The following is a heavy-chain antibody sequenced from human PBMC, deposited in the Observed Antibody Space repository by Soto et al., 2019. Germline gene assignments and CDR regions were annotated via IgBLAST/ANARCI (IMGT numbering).Heavy chain of an antibody. CDR1: GGTFISFA. CDR3: AKKNPHGDSNKAWLDP. CDR2: IIPILGTT. J-gene: IGHJ5*02. Sequence: QVQLLQSGTELRQPGSSVTISCTPSGGTFISFAFAWVRQAPGGRIEWMGGIIPILGTTKYAEKFLGRVTIRADDSSRTAFLELSSLTVDDTAVYFCAKKNPHGDSNKAWLDPWGQGTLVTVST. V-gene: IGHV1-69*01. D-gene: IGHD2-8*01.